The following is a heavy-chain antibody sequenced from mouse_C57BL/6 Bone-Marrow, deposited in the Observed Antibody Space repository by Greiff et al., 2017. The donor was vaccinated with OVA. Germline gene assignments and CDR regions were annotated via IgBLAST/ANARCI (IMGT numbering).Heavy chain of an antibody. D-gene: IGHD2-3*01. Sequence: QVQLKESGAELVRPGASVKLSCKASGYTFTDYYINWVKQRPGQGLEWIARIYPGSGNTYYNEKFKGKATLTAEKSSSTAYMQLSSLTSEDSAVYFCARFDGYLYYFDYWGQGTTLTVSS. CDR3: ARFDGYLYYFDY. CDR1: GYTFTDYY. J-gene: IGHJ2*01. V-gene: IGHV1-76*01. CDR2: IYPGSGNT.